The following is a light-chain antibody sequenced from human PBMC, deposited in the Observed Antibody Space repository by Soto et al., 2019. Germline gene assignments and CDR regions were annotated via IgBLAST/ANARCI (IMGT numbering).Light chain of an antibody. Sequence: SYELTQPPSVSVSPGQTVSITCSGDKLGNRYASWYQQKPGQSPVLVIYQDNKRPSGTPERFSGSNSGNTATLTISGTQAMDEADYYCQAWDNSIVVFGGGTKLTVL. CDR3: QAWDNSIVV. CDR2: QDN. J-gene: IGLJ2*01. V-gene: IGLV3-1*01. CDR1: KLGNRY.